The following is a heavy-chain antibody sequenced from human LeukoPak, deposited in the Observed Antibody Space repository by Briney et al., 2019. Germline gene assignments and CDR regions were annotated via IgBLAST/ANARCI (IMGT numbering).Heavy chain of an antibody. CDR2: INSGGDYK. D-gene: IGHD3-9*01. CDR1: GFTFNTFN. J-gene: IGHJ4*02. Sequence: GGSLRLSCAPSGFTFNTFNMNWFRQAPGKGLEWVSSINSGGDYKCYADSVKGRFTTSRDNAKNSLSLQLSSLRVEDTAIYYCARGHYDVLASSYKWTPDYWGQGTLVTVSS. V-gene: IGHV3-21*01. CDR3: ARGHYDVLASSYKWTPDY.